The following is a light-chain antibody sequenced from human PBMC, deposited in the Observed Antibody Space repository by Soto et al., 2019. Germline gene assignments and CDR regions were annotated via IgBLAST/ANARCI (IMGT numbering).Light chain of an antibody. V-gene: IGLV2-11*01. Sequence: QSVLTQPRSVSGSPGQSVTISCTGTSSDVGDYDFVSWYHQHPGKVPKVIIFDVSERPSGVPDRFSGSKSGNTASLTISGLQAEDEGVYYCCSYAGSYTWVFGGGTKLTVL. CDR3: CSYAGSYTWV. J-gene: IGLJ3*02. CDR2: DVS. CDR1: SSDVGDYDF.